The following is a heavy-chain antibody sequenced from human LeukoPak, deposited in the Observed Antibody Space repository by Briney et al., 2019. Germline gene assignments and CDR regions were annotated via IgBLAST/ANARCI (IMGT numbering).Heavy chain of an antibody. CDR3: AADSSSWYPYYFDY. CDR2: INHSGST. CDR1: GGSFSGYY. V-gene: IGHV4-34*01. J-gene: IGHJ4*02. D-gene: IGHD6-13*01. Sequence: PSETLSLTCAVYGGSFSGYYWSWIRQPPGKGLEWIGEINHSGSTNYNPSLKSRVTISVDTSKNQFSLKLSSVTAADTAVYYCAADSSSWYPYYFDYWGQGTLVTVSS.